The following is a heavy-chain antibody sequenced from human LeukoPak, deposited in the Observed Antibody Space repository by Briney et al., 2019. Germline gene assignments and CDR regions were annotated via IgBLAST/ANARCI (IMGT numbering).Heavy chain of an antibody. J-gene: IGHJ5*02. CDR2: ISAYNGNT. Sequence: ASVKVSCTASGYTFTSYGISWVRQAPGQGLEWMGWISAYNGNTNYAQKLQGRVTMTTDTSTSTAYMELRSLRSDDTAVYYCARAGVLRYFDWLPEFDPWGQGTLVTVSS. V-gene: IGHV1-18*01. CDR1: GYTFTSYG. CDR3: ARAGVLRYFDWLPEFDP. D-gene: IGHD3-9*01.